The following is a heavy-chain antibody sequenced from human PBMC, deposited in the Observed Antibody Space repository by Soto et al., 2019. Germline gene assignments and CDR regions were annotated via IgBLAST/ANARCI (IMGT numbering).Heavy chain of an antibody. CDR2: SNHRGSN. V-gene: IGHV4-34*01. Sequence: QMQVQQWGAGLLKPSETLSLTCVVSGGSFDTYYWNWIRQSPGKGLEWIGESNHRGSNNYSPSLRSRVPISLDTSQNQFSLKWTSVTATDTAVYYCARGGSSDWQGALDMWGQGTMVTVSS. D-gene: IGHD6-19*01. CDR1: GGSFDTYY. J-gene: IGHJ3*02. CDR3: ARGGSSDWQGALDM.